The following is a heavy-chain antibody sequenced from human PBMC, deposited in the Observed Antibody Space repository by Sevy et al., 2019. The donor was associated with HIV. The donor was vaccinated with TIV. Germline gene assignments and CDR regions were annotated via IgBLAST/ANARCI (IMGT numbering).Heavy chain of an antibody. CDR3: ARGLASGGWFDP. J-gene: IGHJ5*02. V-gene: IGHV4-34*01. CDR2: INQSGST. CDR1: GGSFSGYY. D-gene: IGHD3-10*01. Sequence: SETLSLTCAVYGGSFSGYYWSWIRQPPGKGLEWIGEINQSGSTNYNPSLKSRVTISVDTSKNQFSLKLSSVTAADTAVYYCARGLASGGWFDPWGQGTLVTVSS.